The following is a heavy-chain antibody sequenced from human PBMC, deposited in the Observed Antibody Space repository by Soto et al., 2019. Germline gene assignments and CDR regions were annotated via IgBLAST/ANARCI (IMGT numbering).Heavy chain of an antibody. CDR1: GDSISSSDYY. J-gene: IGHJ6*02. V-gene: IGHV4-39*01. Sequence: SETLSLTCTVSGDSISSSDYYWGWIRQPPGKGLGWIGSIYYSWTTYYNPSLESRVTVSLDTSKNQFSLNLISVTAADTAVYSCARHCGSGWFHPMDVLGQGTTVTVSS. CDR2: IYYSWTT. CDR3: ARHCGSGWFHPMDV. D-gene: IGHD6-19*01.